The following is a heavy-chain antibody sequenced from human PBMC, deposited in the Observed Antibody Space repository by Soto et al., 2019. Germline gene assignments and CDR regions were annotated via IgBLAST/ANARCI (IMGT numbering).Heavy chain of an antibody. CDR2: VSFDSKNK. V-gene: IGHV3-30*18. D-gene: IGHD4-4*01. Sequence: HLGGSLRLSCAGSGFSFDAYGMHWVRQAPGKGLEWLTTVSFDSKNKYYIDSVEGRFTISRDNSKNMLFLQMNSLRHEDTAVYYCAKESVETSYSYYGMDVWGPGTTVTVSS. J-gene: IGHJ6*02. CDR1: GFSFDAYG. CDR3: AKESVETSYSYYGMDV.